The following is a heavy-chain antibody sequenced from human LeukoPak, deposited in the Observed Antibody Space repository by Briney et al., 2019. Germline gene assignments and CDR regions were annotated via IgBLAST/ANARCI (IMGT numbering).Heavy chain of an antibody. J-gene: IGHJ4*02. CDR1: GFTFSSYG. Sequence: PGGSLRLSCAASGFTFSSYGMPWVRQAPGKGLEWVAVISYDGSNKYYADSVKGRFTISRDNSKNTLYLQMNSLRAEDTAVYYCAKDSFWSGYQLDYWGQGTLVTVSS. CDR3: AKDSFWSGYQLDY. D-gene: IGHD3-3*01. CDR2: ISYDGSNK. V-gene: IGHV3-30*18.